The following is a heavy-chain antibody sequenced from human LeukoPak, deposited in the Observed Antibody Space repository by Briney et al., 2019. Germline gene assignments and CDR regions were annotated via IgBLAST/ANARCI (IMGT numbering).Heavy chain of an antibody. Sequence: GESLKISCKGSGYSFTSYWIGGVRQMPGEGLEWMGIIYPGDSATRYSPSFQGQVTISADKSISTAYLQWSSPKASDTAMYYCAGYWSPYYDSSAMVDWGQGTLVTVSS. CDR2: IYPGDSAT. J-gene: IGHJ4*02. CDR1: GYSFTSYW. V-gene: IGHV5-51*01. CDR3: AGYWSPYYDSSAMVD. D-gene: IGHD3-22*01.